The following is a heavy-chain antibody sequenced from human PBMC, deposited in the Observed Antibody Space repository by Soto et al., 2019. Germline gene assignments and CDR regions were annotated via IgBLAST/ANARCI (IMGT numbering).Heavy chain of an antibody. CDR2: IDPYDTGI. J-gene: IGHJ4*02. Sequence: GGSLRLSCAASGFAFSSEWMHWVRQAPGKGLVWVSRIDPYDTGITYADSVKGRFTISRDNAKNTLYLQMNSLRAEDTAVYYCTSDTFGARDSWGQGTLVT. CDR1: GFAFSSEW. D-gene: IGHD2-15*01. CDR3: TSDTFGARDS. V-gene: IGHV3-74*01.